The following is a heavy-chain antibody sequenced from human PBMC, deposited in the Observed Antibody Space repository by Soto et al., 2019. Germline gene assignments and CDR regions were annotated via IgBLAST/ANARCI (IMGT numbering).Heavy chain of an antibody. CDR3: AXGGTPIDY. Sequence: QVQLVQSGAEVKKPGASVKVSCKASGYTFTNFGISWVRQAPGQGLEWMGWISAYNGNTNYAQKFQGRVTMTTDTSTSTXXXXXXXXRSDXTAVXXXAXGGTPIDYWGQGTLVTVSS. D-gene: IGHD3-16*01. V-gene: IGHV1-18*01. CDR2: ISAYNGNT. J-gene: IGHJ4*02. CDR1: GYTFTNFG.